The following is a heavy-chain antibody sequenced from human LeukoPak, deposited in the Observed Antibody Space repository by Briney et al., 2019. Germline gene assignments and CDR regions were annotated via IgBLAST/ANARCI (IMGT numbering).Heavy chain of an antibody. CDR3: ARGALRYCSGGSCSDFDP. J-gene: IGHJ5*02. CDR2: INHSGST. D-gene: IGHD2-15*01. CDR1: GGSFSGYY. Sequence: SETQSLTCAVYGGSFSGYYWSWIRQPPGKGLEWIGEINHSGSTNYNPSLTSRVTISVDTSKNQFSLKLSSVTAADTAVYYCARGALRYCSGGSCSDFDPWGQGTLSPSPQ. V-gene: IGHV4-34*01.